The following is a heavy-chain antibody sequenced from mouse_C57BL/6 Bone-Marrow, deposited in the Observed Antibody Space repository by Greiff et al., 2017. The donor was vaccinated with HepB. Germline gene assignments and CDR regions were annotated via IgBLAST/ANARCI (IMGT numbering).Heavy chain of an antibody. CDR2: INYDGSST. CDR1: GFTFSDYY. J-gene: IGHJ1*03. Sequence: EVKLVESAGGLVQPGSSMKLSCTASGFTFSDYYMAWVRQVPEKGLEWVANINYDGSSTYYLDSLKSRFIISRDNAKNILYLQMSSLKSEDTATYYCARWGYGSSNWYFDVWGTGTTVTVSS. V-gene: IGHV5-16*01. CDR3: ARWGYGSSNWYFDV. D-gene: IGHD1-1*01.